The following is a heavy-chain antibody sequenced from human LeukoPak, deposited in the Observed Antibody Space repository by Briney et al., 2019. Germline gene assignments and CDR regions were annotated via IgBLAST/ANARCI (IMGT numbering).Heavy chain of an antibody. Sequence: SETLSLTCAVYGGSFSGYYWSWIRQPPGKGLEWIGEINHSGSTNYNPSLKSRVTISVDTSKNQFSLKLSSVTAADTAVYYCARKYCSSTSCYFDYGAQGPLVTVSS. V-gene: IGHV4-34*01. CDR1: GGSFSGYY. CDR3: ARKYCSSTSCYFDY. CDR2: INHSGST. J-gene: IGHJ4*02. D-gene: IGHD2-2*01.